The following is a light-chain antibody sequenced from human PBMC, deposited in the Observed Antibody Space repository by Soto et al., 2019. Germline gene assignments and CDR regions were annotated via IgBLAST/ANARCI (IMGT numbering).Light chain of an antibody. Sequence: DIVMTQSPLSLPVTPGESASISCRSSQSLLQSNGYNYLDWYLQKPGQSPQLLIYLGSNRASGVPDRFSGSESGTDFTLKISRVEAEDVGVYYCMQALQTPTFGQGTKVELK. CDR3: MQALQTPT. J-gene: IGKJ1*01. CDR2: LGS. CDR1: QSLLQSNGYNY. V-gene: IGKV2-28*01.